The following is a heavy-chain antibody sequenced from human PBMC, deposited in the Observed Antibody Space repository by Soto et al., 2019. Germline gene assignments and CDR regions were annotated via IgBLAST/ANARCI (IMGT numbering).Heavy chain of an antibody. Sequence: ASVKVSCKASGYTFTSYDINWVRQATGQGLEWMGWMNPNSGNTGYAQKFQGRVTMTRNTSISTAYMELSSLRSEDTAVYYCARAPPEMATTPSDFQHWGQGTLVTVSS. CDR1: GYTFTSYD. D-gene: IGHD5-12*01. J-gene: IGHJ1*01. CDR2: MNPNSGNT. CDR3: ARAPPEMATTPSDFQH. V-gene: IGHV1-8*01.